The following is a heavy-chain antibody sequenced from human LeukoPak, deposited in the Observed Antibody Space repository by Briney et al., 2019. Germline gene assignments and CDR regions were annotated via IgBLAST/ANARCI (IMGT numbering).Heavy chain of an antibody. CDR2: IYYTGIT. Sequence: SETLSLTCAVSGGSVNSGSYYWSWIRQHPGKGLEWIGYIYYTGITNYNPSLKSRVTISADTSKNQFFLKLSSMTAADTAVYYCARSPYGGNFDYWGQGTLVTVSS. CDR1: GGSVNSGSYY. V-gene: IGHV4-61*01. J-gene: IGHJ4*02. CDR3: ARSPYGGNFDY. D-gene: IGHD4-23*01.